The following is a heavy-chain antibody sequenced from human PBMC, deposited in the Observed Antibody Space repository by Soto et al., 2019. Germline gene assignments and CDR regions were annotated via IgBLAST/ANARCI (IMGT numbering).Heavy chain of an antibody. CDR1: GYTFTSYG. V-gene: IGHV1-18*01. CDR2: ISAYNGNT. J-gene: IGHJ4*02. CDR3: ARSQGGVVVAATLDY. Sequence: ASVKVSCKASGYTFTSYGISWVRQAPGQGLEWMGWISAYNGNTNYAQKLQGRVTMTTDTSTSTAYMELRSLRSDDTAVYYCARSQGGVVVAATLDYSGQGTLVTVSS. D-gene: IGHD2-15*01.